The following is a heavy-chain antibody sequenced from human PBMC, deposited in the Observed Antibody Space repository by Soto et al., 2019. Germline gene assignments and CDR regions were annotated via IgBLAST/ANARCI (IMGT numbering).Heavy chain of an antibody. CDR2: IKQDGSEK. Sequence: GGSLRLSCVASGFTFSSYWMSWVRQAPGKGLEWVANIKQDGSEKYYVDSVKGRFTISRDNAKNSLYLQMNSLRAEDTAVYYCAREGAAGTFYYYYYGMDVWGQGTTVTVSS. V-gene: IGHV3-7*01. D-gene: IGHD6-13*01. J-gene: IGHJ6*02. CDR1: GFTFSSYW. CDR3: AREGAAGTFYYYYYGMDV.